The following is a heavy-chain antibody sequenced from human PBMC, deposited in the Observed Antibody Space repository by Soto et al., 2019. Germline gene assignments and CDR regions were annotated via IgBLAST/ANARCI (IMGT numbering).Heavy chain of an antibody. CDR1: GFSFSSHG. V-gene: IGHV3-30*18. CDR3: AKLEGSVPVDGDWFDP. J-gene: IGHJ5*02. CDR2: ISHDGGFK. Sequence: QVQLVESGGGVVQPGRSLRLSCAASGFSFSSHGMHWVRQAPGRGLEWVAVISHDGGFKSYADSLRGRFTVSRDNSKNTLYLQIHSLRPEDTAVYYCAKLEGSVPVDGDWFDPWGQGTLVTVSS. D-gene: IGHD6-19*01.